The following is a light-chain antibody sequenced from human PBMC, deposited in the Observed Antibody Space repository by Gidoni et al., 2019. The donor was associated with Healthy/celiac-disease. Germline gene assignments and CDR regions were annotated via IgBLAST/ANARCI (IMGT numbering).Light chain of an antibody. CDR2: GAS. V-gene: IGKV3-20*01. Sequence: EIVLTQSPGTLSLSPGERATLSCRASQSVSSSYLAWYQQKPGQAPRLLISGASSRATGIPDRFSGSGSGTDFTLTISRLEPEDFAVYYCQQYGSSLKLTFGGGTKVEIK. CDR1: QSVSSSY. J-gene: IGKJ4*01. CDR3: QQYGSSLKLT.